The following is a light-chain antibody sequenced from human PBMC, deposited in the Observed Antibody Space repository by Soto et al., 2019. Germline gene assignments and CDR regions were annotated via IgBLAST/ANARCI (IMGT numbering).Light chain of an antibody. CDR2: LGS. V-gene: IGKV2-28*01. CDR3: MQALQTPL. Sequence: DIVMTQSPLSLPVTPGEPASISCRSSQGLLHSNGYNYLDWYLQKPGQSPQLLIYLGSNRSSGVPDRFGGSGSGTDFTLKISRVEAEDVGVYYCMQALQTPLFGGGTKVDIK. CDR1: QGLLHSNGYNY. J-gene: IGKJ4*01.